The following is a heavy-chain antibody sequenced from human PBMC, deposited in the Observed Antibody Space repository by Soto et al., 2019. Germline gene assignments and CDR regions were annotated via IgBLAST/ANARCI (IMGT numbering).Heavy chain of an antibody. J-gene: IGHJ5*02. V-gene: IGHV3-48*02. Sequence: VGSLRLSCAASGFTFSSYSMNWVRQAPGKELEWVSYIISSSSSMYYADSVKGRFTISRDIAKNSLFLQMFSLTDEDTVFYFCARDRGYSYGNNWFDPWGQGTLVTVSS. CDR1: GFTFSSYS. CDR3: ARDRGYSYGNNWFDP. D-gene: IGHD5-18*01. CDR2: IISSSSSM.